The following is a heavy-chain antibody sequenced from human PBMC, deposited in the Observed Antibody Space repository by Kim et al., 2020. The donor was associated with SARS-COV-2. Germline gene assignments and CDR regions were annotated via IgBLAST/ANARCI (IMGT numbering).Heavy chain of an antibody. V-gene: IGHV3-7*03. J-gene: IGHJ4*02. CDR3: ASLDSAQVPGVF. D-gene: IGHD3-10*01. Sequence: YYVDSVKGRVTMSRDNAKNSLYLERNSLRPEDTALYYCASLDSAQVPGVFWGQGTLVTVSS.